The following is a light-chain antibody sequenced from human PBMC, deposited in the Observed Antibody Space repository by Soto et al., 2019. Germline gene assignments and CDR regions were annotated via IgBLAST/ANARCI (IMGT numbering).Light chain of an antibody. CDR1: QTVRDN. J-gene: IGKJ4*01. Sequence: EVVMTQAPATLSVSPGERATLSCRASQTVRDNLGWYQQKPGQPPRLLIYGATTRATGIPARFSGNGSGTEFTLTISSLQSEDFAVYYCQQYNNWPLTFGGGTKVEIK. CDR3: QQYNNWPLT. V-gene: IGKV3D-15*01. CDR2: GAT.